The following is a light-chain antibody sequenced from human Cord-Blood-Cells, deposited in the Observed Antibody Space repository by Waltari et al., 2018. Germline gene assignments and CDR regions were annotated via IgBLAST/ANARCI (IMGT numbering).Light chain of an antibody. Sequence: DIQMTQSPSTLSASVGDRVTITCRASQSISSWLAWYQQKPGKAPKLLIYDASSLESGVPSRFSGSRSGTELSLTLSILQPDDFATYYWQQYNSYSKTFGPGTKVDIK. V-gene: IGKV1-5*01. CDR1: QSISSW. CDR2: DAS. J-gene: IGKJ3*01. CDR3: QQYNSYSKT.